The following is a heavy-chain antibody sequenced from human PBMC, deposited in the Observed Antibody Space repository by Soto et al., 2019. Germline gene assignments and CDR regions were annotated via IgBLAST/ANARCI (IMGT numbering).Heavy chain of an antibody. D-gene: IGHD7-27*01. V-gene: IGHV4-30-4*01. J-gene: IGHJ5*01. CDR3: ARGRYCLTGRCFPNWFDS. CDR1: GDSISNLDYF. CDR2: IYKSATT. Sequence: SETLSLTCSVSGDSISNLDYFWAWIRQPPGQALEYIGYIYKSATTYYNPSFESRVAIPVDTSKSQFSLNVTSVTAADTAVYFCARGRYCLTGRCFPNWFDSWGQGARVTVSS.